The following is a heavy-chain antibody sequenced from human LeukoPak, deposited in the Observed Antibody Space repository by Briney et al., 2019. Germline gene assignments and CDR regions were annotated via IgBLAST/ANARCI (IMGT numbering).Heavy chain of an antibody. CDR1: GFTFSNYA. Sequence: GGSLRLSCAASGFTFSNYAMIWVRQAPGKGLECVSTLNGESTLTYYADSVKGRFTISRDNSKNTLYLQMSNVRPEDTAIYYCARNEAGYDYYIGVWGEGTTVTVSS. CDR2: LNGESTLT. D-gene: IGHD1-14*01. V-gene: IGHV3-23*01. CDR3: ARNEAGYDYYIGV. J-gene: IGHJ6*03.